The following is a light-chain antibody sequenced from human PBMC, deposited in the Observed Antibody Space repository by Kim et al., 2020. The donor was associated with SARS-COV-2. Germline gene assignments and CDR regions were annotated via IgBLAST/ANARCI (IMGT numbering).Light chain of an antibody. J-gene: IGKJ4*01. CDR2: DAF. CDR1: EDISNS. V-gene: IGKV1-8*01. Sequence: ASTGDRDTITCRESEDISNSLAWYQQKPGKATELLSYDAFTLQSGVSPRFSGSRSGTDFTLTISSLQSEDFATYYCQQHYMYPHTFGGGTKVDIK. CDR3: QQHYMYPHT.